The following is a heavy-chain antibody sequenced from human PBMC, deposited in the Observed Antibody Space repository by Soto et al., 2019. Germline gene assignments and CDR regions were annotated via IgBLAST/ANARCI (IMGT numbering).Heavy chain of an antibody. Sequence: GESLKISCKGSGYSFTSYWIGWVRQMPGKGLEWMGIIYPGDSDTRYSPSFQGQVTISADKSISTAYLQWSSLKASDTAMYYFAGGEVRGVITRTRDYYGMDVWGQGTTVTVSS. V-gene: IGHV5-51*01. CDR3: AGGEVRGVITRTRDYYGMDV. CDR2: IYPGDSDT. D-gene: IGHD3-10*01. J-gene: IGHJ6*02. CDR1: GYSFTSYW.